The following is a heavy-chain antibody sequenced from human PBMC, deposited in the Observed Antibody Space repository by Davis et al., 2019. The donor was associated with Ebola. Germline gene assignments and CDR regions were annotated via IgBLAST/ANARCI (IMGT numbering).Heavy chain of an antibody. CDR2: IYYSGTT. V-gene: IGHV4-61*08. CDR3: ASLLDYDILTGYYRWYFDV. Sequence: MPSETLSLTCAVSGGSISSGGYSWSWIRQPPGKGLEWIGDIYYSGTTNYNPSLKSRVTILVDTSKNQFSLRLSSVTAADTAVYYCASLLDYDILTGYYRWYFDVWGRGTLVTVSS. CDR1: GGSISSGGYS. J-gene: IGHJ2*01. D-gene: IGHD3-9*01.